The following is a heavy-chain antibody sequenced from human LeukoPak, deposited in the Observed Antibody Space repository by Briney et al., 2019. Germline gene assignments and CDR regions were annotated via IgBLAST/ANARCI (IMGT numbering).Heavy chain of an antibody. CDR2: ISAYNGNT. J-gene: IGHJ1*01. CDR1: GYTFTSYG. CDR3: ARRTPVEYFQH. V-gene: IGHV1-18*01. D-gene: IGHD2-2*01. Sequence: GASVKVSCKASGYTFTSYGISWVRQAPGQGLEWMGGISAYNGNTNYAQKLQGRVTMTTDTSTSTASMELRSLRSDDTAVYYCARRTPVEYFQHWGQGTLVTVSS.